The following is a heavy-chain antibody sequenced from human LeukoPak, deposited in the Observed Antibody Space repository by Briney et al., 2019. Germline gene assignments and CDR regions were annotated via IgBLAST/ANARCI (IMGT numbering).Heavy chain of an antibody. CDR1: GFTFSSYS. CDR2: ISSSSSTI. V-gene: IGHV3-48*01. J-gene: IGHJ4*02. CDR3: ARGTSTVDGDY. D-gene: IGHD4-23*01. Sequence: GGSLRLSCAASGFTFSSYSMNWVRQAPGKGLEWVSYISSSSSTIYYADSVKGRFTISRDKNSLYLQMNSLKAEDTAVYYCARGTSTVDGDYWGQGALVTVSS.